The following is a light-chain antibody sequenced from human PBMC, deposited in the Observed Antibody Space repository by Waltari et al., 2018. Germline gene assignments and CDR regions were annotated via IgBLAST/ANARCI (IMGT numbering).Light chain of an antibody. CDR2: DAV. J-gene: IGKJ3*01. CDR3: QQSSTTPFT. CDR1: QCVTND. Sequence: DIQMTQAPSSLSSSVGNRVTITCRARQCVTNDLNWYKLKPGKLPNLLIYDAVTCHSGVPSRFSGSGSETDFTLTISSLQPEDFATYYCQQSSTTPFTFGPGTTV. V-gene: IGKV1-39*01.